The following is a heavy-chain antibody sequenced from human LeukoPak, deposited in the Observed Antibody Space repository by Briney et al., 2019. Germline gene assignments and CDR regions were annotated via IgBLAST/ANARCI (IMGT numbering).Heavy chain of an antibody. J-gene: IGHJ6*03. CDR1: GYTFTSYG. Sequence: ASVKVSCKASGYTFTSYGISWVRQAPGQGLEWMGWISAYNGNTNYAQKLQGRVTMTTDTSTSTDYLELRSLRSDDTAVYYCERVRRMPVYMDVWGKGTTVTVSS. V-gene: IGHV1-18*01. CDR2: ISAYNGNT. D-gene: IGHD2-2*01. CDR3: ERVRRMPVYMDV.